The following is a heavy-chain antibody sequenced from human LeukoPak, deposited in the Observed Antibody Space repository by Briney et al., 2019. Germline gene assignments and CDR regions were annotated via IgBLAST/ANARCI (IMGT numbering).Heavy chain of an antibody. CDR2: IYYSGST. D-gene: IGHD3-10*01. V-gene: IGHV4-31*03. Sequence: SQTLSLTCTVSGGSISSGGYYWSWIRQHPGKGLEWIGYIYYSGSTYYNPSHKSRVTISVDTSKNQFSLKLSSVTAADTAVYYCARAPRGLNAFDIWGQGTMVTVSS. J-gene: IGHJ3*02. CDR1: GGSISSGGYY. CDR3: ARAPRGLNAFDI.